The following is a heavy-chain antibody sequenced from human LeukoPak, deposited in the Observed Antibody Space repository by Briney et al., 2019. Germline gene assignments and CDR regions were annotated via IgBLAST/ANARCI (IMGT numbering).Heavy chain of an antibody. CDR3: ATLWSLVDAFDI. Sequence: SQTLSLTCTVSGGSISSGDYYWSWIRQPPGTGLEWIGYIYYSGSTYYNPSLKSRVTISVDTSKNQFSQKLSSVTAADTAVYYCATLWSLVDAFDIWGQGTMVTVSS. J-gene: IGHJ3*02. D-gene: IGHD2-21*01. CDR2: IYYSGST. V-gene: IGHV4-30-4*01. CDR1: GGSISSGDYY.